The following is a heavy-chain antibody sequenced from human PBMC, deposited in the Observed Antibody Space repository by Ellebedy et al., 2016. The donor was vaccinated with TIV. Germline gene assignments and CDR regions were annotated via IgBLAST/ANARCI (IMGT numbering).Heavy chain of an antibody. Sequence: GESLKISCAASGFSFSSYCMHWVRQAPAKGLEWVAGIWYDGSNKYSADSVKGRFTISRDNSKNTLYLQMNSLRAEDTAVYYCASGIYCDSTSCNGAFDYWGQGTLVTVSS. D-gene: IGHD2-2*01. CDR3: ASGIYCDSTSCNGAFDY. V-gene: IGHV3-33*01. J-gene: IGHJ4*02. CDR1: GFSFSSYC. CDR2: IWYDGSNK.